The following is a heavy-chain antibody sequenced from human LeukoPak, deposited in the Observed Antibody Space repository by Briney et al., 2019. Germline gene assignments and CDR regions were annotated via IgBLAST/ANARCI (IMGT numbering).Heavy chain of an antibody. D-gene: IGHD3-10*01. V-gene: IGHV4-59*01. J-gene: IGHJ6*02. CDR3: ARGAGSYPYNYFGMDV. CDR1: GGSISGYY. CDR2: IFYTGST. Sequence: SETLSLTCTVSGGSISGYYWSWIRRPPGKGLEWIGYIFYTGSTNYNPSLESRFAISVDTSKNQFSLMVSSVTAADAAVYYCARGAGSYPYNYFGMDVWGHGTTVTVSS.